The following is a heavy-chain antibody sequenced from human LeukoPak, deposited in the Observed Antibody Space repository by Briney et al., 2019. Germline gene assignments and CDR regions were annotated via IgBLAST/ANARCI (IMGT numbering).Heavy chain of an antibody. J-gene: IGHJ4*02. CDR2: VNLQGST. Sequence: PLESLSLTCGVSGGSITNTNYWTWVRQPPGKGLDWIGVVNLQGSTNYNPSLRGRVAISVDTSENHISLPLTSVIAADTAVYYCAREGGPYRPLDYSGQGTLVTVP. CDR1: GGSITNTNY. CDR3: AREGGPYRPLDY. V-gene: IGHV4-4*02.